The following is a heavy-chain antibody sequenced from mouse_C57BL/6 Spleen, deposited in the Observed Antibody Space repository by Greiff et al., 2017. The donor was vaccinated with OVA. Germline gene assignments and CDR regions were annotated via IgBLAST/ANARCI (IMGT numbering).Heavy chain of an antibody. CDR3: ARDEAHYYGSSWGY. Sequence: EVQLVESGGGLVKPGGSLKLSCAASGFTFSSYAMSWVRQTPEKRLEWVATISDGGSYTYYPDNVKGRFTISRDNAKNNLYLQMSHLKSEDTAMYYGARDEAHYYGSSWGYWGQGTTLTVSS. CDR2: ISDGGSYT. CDR1: GFTFSSYA. V-gene: IGHV5-4*01. D-gene: IGHD1-1*01. J-gene: IGHJ2*01.